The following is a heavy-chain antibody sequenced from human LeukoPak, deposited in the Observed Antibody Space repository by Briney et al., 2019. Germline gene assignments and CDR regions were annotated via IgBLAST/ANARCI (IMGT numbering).Heavy chain of an antibody. CDR3: ARKASPYSLVATLYYFDY. J-gene: IGHJ4*02. Sequence: ETLSLICTVSGGSISSSSYYWGWIRQPPGKGLEWIGSIYYSGSTYYNPSLKSRVTISVDTSKNQFSLKLSSVTAADTAVYYCARKASPYSLVATLYYFDYWGQGTLVTVSS. V-gene: IGHV4-39*01. CDR1: GGSISSSSYY. CDR2: IYYSGST. D-gene: IGHD5-12*01.